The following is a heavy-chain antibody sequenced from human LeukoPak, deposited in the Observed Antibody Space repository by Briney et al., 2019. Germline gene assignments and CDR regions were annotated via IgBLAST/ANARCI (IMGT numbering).Heavy chain of an antibody. CDR3: ASLAGWSSHWFDP. Sequence: SETLSLTCTVSGYSISSGYYWGWIRQPPGKGLEWIGNIYHSGSTYYNPSLKSRVTISVDTSKNQFSLKMRFVTAADTAVYYCASLAGWSSHWFDPWGQGTLVTVSS. V-gene: IGHV4-38-2*02. J-gene: IGHJ5*02. CDR2: IYHSGST. D-gene: IGHD1-26*01. CDR1: GYSISSGYY.